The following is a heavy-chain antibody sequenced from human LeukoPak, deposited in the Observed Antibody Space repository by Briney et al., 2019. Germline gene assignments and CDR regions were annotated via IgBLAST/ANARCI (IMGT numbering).Heavy chain of an antibody. V-gene: IGHV4-4*07. CDR2: IYTSGIT. CDR1: GGSISSNF. D-gene: IGHD6-19*01. J-gene: IGHJ4*02. Sequence: TSETLSPTCSVSGGSISSNFWSWIRQPAGKGLEWIGRIYTSGITNYNPSLKSRVTMSVDTSKKQFSLSLSSVTAADTAVYYCAREHVGYSSGWHDLDFWGQGALVTVSS. CDR3: AREHVGYSSGWHDLDF.